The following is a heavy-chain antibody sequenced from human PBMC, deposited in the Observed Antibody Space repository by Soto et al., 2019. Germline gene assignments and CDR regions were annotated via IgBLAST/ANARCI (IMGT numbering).Heavy chain of an antibody. Sequence: SETLSLTCTVSGGSISSYYWSWIRQPPGKGLEWIGYIYYSGSTNYNPSLKSRVTISVDTSKNQFSLKLSSVTAADTAVYYCARGLVGAKAGVYYGMDVWGQGTTVTVSS. D-gene: IGHD1-26*01. J-gene: IGHJ6*02. CDR1: GGSISSYY. CDR3: ARGLVGAKAGVYYGMDV. CDR2: IYYSGST. V-gene: IGHV4-59*01.